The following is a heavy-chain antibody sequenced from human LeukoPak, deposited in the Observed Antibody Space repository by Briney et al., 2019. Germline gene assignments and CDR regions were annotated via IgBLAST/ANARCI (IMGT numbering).Heavy chain of an antibody. CDR1: GFTFYDYA. J-gene: IGHJ4*02. CDR3: AKDNSTSLDY. D-gene: IGHD2/OR15-2a*01. CDR2: ISGGGGST. V-gene: IGHV3-43*02. Sequence: PGGSLRLSCAPSGFTFYDYAMHGVPQAPGKGLEWVSLISGGGGSTYSADSVKGRFTISRDKNNTSLYLQMNSLRTEDTALYYCAKDNSTSLDYWGQGTLVTVSS.